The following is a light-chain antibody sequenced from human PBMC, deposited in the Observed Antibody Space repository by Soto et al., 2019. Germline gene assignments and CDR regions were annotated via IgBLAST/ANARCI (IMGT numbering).Light chain of an antibody. CDR1: QSVSSN. CDR2: GAS. V-gene: IGKV3-15*01. CDR3: QQYNNWPPYT. J-gene: IGKJ2*01. Sequence: EIVMTQSPATLSVSPGERATLSCRASQSVSSNLAWYQQKPGQAPRLLIYGASTRATGIPARFSGSESGTEFTLTISILQAEDFAGYYCQQYNNWPPYTFGQGTKLEIK.